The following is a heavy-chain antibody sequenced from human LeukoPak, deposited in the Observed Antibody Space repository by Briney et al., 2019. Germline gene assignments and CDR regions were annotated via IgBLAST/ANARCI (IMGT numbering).Heavy chain of an antibody. CDR1: GFTFSSYG. V-gene: IGHV3-23*01. J-gene: IGHJ2*01. CDR3: AKSLGHWYFDL. Sequence: GGSLRLSCAASGFTFSSYGMSWVRQAPRKGPEWVSGVTGSGGSTFYADSVKGRFTISRDNSRNTVYLQMNSLRAEDTAIYYCAKSLGHWYFDLWGRGTLVTVSS. D-gene: IGHD7-27*01. CDR2: VTGSGGST.